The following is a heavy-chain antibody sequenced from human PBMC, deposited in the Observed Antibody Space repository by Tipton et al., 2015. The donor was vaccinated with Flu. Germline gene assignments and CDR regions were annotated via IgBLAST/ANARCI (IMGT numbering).Heavy chain of an antibody. D-gene: IGHD2-15*01. J-gene: IGHJ5*02. V-gene: IGHV4-34*01. CDR3: ARDFPLSGP. CDR1: GGSFSGYY. Sequence: TLSLTCAVYGGSFSGYYWSWIRQPPGKGLEWIGEINHSGSTNYNPSLKSRVTISVDTSKNQFSLKLSSVTAADTAVYYCARDFPLSGPWGQGTPVTVSS. CDR2: INHSGST.